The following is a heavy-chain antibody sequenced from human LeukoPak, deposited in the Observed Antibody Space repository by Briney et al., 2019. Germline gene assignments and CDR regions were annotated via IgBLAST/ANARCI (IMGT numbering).Heavy chain of an antibody. Sequence: GGSLRLSCAASGFTFSSYSMNWVRQAPGKGLEWVSSISSSSSYIYYADSVKGRFTISRDNAKNSLYLQMNSLRAEDTAVYYCARGYCSSTSCYAACGYWGQGTLVTVSS. CDR1: GFTFSSYS. D-gene: IGHD2-2*01. CDR2: ISSSSSYI. V-gene: IGHV3-21*01. J-gene: IGHJ4*02. CDR3: ARGYCSSTSCYAACGY.